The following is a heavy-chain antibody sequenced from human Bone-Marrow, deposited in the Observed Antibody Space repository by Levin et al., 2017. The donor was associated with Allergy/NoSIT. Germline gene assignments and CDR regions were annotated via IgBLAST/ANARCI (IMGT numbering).Heavy chain of an antibody. V-gene: IGHV3-49*03. CDR3: PRAVTRIFYFDY. CDR1: GFIFGDYG. J-gene: IGHJ4*02. D-gene: IGHD4-17*01. Sequence: GGSLRLSCRGSGFIFGDYGVTWIRQAPGKGLEWVGFIRIKPYGEATEYAPSVRGRFTISRDDSNSISYLQLNSLRTEATAVYYCPRAVTRIFYFDYWGQGTLGAVSS. CDR2: IRIKPYGEAT.